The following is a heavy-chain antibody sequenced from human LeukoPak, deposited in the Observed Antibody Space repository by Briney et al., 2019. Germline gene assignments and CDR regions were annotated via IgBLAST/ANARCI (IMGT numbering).Heavy chain of an antibody. J-gene: IGHJ4*02. V-gene: IGHV4-59*01. Sequence: SETLSLTCTVSGGSISSYYWSWIRQPPGKGLEWIGYIYYSGSTNYNPSLKSRVTISVDTSKNQFSLKLSSVTAADTAVYYCARGERDGYMYYWGQGTLVTVSS. CDR1: GGSISSYY. D-gene: IGHD5-24*01. CDR2: IYYSGST. CDR3: ARGERDGYMYY.